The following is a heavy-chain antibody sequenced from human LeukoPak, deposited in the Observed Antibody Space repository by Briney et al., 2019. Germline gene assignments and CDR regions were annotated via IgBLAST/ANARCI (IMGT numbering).Heavy chain of an antibody. D-gene: IGHD4-23*01. CDR3: AKPGYAGRWYYFDY. CDR2: IKQDGSEK. Sequence: GGSLRLSCAASGFTFSSYWMSWVRQAPGKGLEWVANIKQDGSEKYYVDSVKGRFTISRDNAKNSLYLQMNSLRVEDTAVYYCAKPGYAGRWYYFDYWGQGTLVTVSS. J-gene: IGHJ4*02. CDR1: GFTFSSYW. V-gene: IGHV3-7*03.